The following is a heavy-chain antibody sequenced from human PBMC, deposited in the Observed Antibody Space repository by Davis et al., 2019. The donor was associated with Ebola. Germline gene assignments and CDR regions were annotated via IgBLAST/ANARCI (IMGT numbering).Heavy chain of an antibody. Sequence: GESLKISCAASGFTFSDYAMHWVRQAPGKGLEWVSYISSSSSTIYYADSVKGRFTISRDNAKNSLYLQMNSLRAEDTAVYYCAREVFGLGSYSVDYWGQGTLVTVSS. CDR2: ISSSSSTI. D-gene: IGHD3-10*01. V-gene: IGHV3-48*04. CDR1: GFTFSDYA. J-gene: IGHJ4*02. CDR3: AREVFGLGSYSVDY.